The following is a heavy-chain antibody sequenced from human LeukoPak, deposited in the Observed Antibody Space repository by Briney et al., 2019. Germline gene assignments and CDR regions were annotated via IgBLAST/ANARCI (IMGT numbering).Heavy chain of an antibody. V-gene: IGHV3-23*01. J-gene: IGHJ4*02. CDR2: ISGSSGST. Sequence: GGSLRLSCAASGFTFSSYGMSWVRQAPGKGLEWVSAISGSSGSTYYADSVKGRFTISRDNSKNTLYLQMNSLRAEDTAVYYCAKEVQWLVYFDYWGQGTLVTVSS. D-gene: IGHD6-19*01. CDR1: GFTFSSYG. CDR3: AKEVQWLVYFDY.